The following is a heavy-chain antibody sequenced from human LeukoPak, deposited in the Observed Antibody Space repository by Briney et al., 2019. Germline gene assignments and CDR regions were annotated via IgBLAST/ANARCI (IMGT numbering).Heavy chain of an antibody. D-gene: IGHD6-19*01. V-gene: IGHV3-66*01. CDR3: ARDRTKQWLDDAFDI. Sequence: GGSLRLSCAASGLIVSSNYMSWVRQAPGKGLEWVSVVYGGDTTYYADSVQGRFTISRDNSKNTLYLQMNSLRAEDTAVYYCARDRTKQWLDDAFDIWGQGTMVTVSS. CDR1: GLIVSSNY. J-gene: IGHJ3*02. CDR2: VYGGDTT.